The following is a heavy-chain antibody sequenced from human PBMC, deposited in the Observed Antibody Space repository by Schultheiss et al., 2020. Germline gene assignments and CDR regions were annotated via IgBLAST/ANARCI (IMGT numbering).Heavy chain of an antibody. CDR3: AKDHRTVFHAFDI. D-gene: IGHD4-17*01. V-gene: IGHV1-69*04. Sequence: AVKVSCKASGGTFSSYAISWVRQAPGQGLEWMGRIIPILGIANYAQKFQGRVTMTEDTSTDTAYMELSSLRSEDTAVYYCAKDHRTVFHAFDIWGQGTMVTVSS. CDR1: GGTFSSYA. CDR2: IIPILGIA. J-gene: IGHJ3*02.